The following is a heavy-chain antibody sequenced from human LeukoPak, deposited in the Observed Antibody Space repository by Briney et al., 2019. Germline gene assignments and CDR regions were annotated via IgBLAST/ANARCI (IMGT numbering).Heavy chain of an antibody. CDR3: ANSAGVVLVPAAITY. CDR1: GGSISSGGHY. V-gene: IGHV4-31*03. Sequence: SETLSLTCTVSGGSISSGGHYWSWIRQHPGKGLEWIGSIYYSGRTYYNPSLKSRITISVDTSKNQFSLKVSSVTAADTAVYYCANSAGVVLVPAAITYWGQGTLATVSS. CDR2: IYYSGRT. J-gene: IGHJ4*02. D-gene: IGHD2-2*01.